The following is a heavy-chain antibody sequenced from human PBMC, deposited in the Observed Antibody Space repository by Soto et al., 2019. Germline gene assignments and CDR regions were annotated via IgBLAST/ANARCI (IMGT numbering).Heavy chain of an antibody. CDR1: GYTFIRYG. V-gene: IGHV1-18*01. J-gene: IGHJ6*02. CDR3: ARGGYYDNGWGKLSDYGLDV. D-gene: IGHD3-16*01. CDR2: ISGYNDYT. Sequence: QVQLVQSAAEVKKPGASVKVSCKASGYTFIRYGIAWVRQAPGQGLEWMGWISGYNDYTIYTQKLQARVTMTTHTSSNTVYMELRSLGSDDTAVYYCARGGYYDNGWGKLSDYGLDVWGQGTTVTVSS.